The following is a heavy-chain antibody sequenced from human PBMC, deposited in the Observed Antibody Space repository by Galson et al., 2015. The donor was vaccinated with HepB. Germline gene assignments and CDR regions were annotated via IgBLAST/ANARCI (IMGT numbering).Heavy chain of an antibody. Sequence: SLRLSCAASGFTFNNYAMRWVRQAPGKGLEWVAVIWYDGNNKYYADSVKGRFTISRDNSKNTLSLQMNSLRAEDTAVYYCARGWQVVDYWGQGTLVTVSS. J-gene: IGHJ4*02. CDR3: ARGWQVVDY. V-gene: IGHV3-33*01. CDR1: GFTFNNYA. CDR2: IWYDGNNK. D-gene: IGHD2-15*01.